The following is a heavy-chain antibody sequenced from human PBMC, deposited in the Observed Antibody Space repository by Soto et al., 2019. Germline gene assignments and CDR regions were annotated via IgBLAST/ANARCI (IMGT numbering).Heavy chain of an antibody. CDR3: ARDAGRYFDWLLPDYYYYGMDV. CDR1: GGTFSSYA. CDR2: IIPIFVTA. D-gene: IGHD3-9*01. Sequence: SVKVSCKASGGTFSSYAISWVRQAPGQGLEWMGGIIPIFVTANYAQKFQGRVTITADKSTSTAYMEMSSLRSEDTAVYYCARDAGRYFDWLLPDYYYYGMDVWGQGTTVTVSS. J-gene: IGHJ6*02. V-gene: IGHV1-69*06.